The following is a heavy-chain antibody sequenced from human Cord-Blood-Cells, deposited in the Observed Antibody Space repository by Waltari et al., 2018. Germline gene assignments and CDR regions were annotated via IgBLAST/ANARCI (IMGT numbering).Heavy chain of an antibody. CDR1: GGSFSGYY. Sequence: QVQLQQWGAGLLKPSETLSLTCAVYGGSFSGYYWSWIRQPPGKGLEWIGEIKHSGSTNNIPSLKSRVTISVDTSKNQFSLKLSSVTAADTAVYYCAGLGYCTGGVCYKGRYFQHWGQGTLVTVSS. CDR2: IKHSGST. J-gene: IGHJ1*01. CDR3: AGLGYCTGGVCYKGRYFQH. V-gene: IGHV4-34*01. D-gene: IGHD2-8*02.